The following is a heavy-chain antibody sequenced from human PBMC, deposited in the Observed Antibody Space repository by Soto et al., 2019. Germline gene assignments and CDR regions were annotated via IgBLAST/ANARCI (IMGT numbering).Heavy chain of an antibody. J-gene: IGHJ6*02. CDR1: GYGFTSCG. CDR3: ARDYGSTSYGMDV. CDR2: ISAYNGNT. Sequence: SSKGSCSPSGYGFTSCGSMWVRQAPGQGLEWMGWISAYNGNTNYAQKLQGRVTMTSDTSTSTAYMELRSLRSDDTAVYYCARDYGSTSYGMDVWGQGTTVTVSS. D-gene: IGHD3-10*01. V-gene: IGHV1-18*01.